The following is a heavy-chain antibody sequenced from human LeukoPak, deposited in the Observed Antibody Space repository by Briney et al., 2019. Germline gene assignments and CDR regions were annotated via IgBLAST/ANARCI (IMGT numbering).Heavy chain of an antibody. J-gene: IGHJ6*02. CDR2: ISSSSSYI. CDR3: ARDRLEYYYGMDV. CDR1: GFTFSSYS. V-gene: IGHV3-21*01. D-gene: IGHD6-19*01. Sequence: PGGSLRLSCAASGFTFSSYSMNWVRQAPGKGLEWVSSISSSSSYIYYADSVKGRFTISRDNAKNSLYLQMNSLRAEDTAVYYCARDRLEYYYGMDVWGLGTTVTVSS.